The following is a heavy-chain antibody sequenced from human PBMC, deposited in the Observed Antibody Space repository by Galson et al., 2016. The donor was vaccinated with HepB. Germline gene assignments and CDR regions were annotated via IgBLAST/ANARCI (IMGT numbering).Heavy chain of an antibody. V-gene: IGHV3-30*04. D-gene: IGHD3-10*01. Sequence: SLRLSCAASGFTFSSYAMHWVRQAPGKGLEWVAVISYDGNVKYYTDSVKGRFTISKDNSRNTLYLQMNRLRAEDSAVYYCARGGEFSGAFDIWGQGTMVTVSS. CDR2: ISYDGNVK. J-gene: IGHJ3*02. CDR3: ARGGEFSGAFDI. CDR1: GFTFSSYA.